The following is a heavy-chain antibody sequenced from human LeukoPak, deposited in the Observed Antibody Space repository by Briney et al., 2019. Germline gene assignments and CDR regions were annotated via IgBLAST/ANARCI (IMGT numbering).Heavy chain of an antibody. J-gene: IGHJ3*02. Sequence: PGGSLRLSCAASGFTFSSCSLNWVRQAPGKGLEWVSFISSSSRYLSYADSVKGRFTISRDNAKDSVYPQMNSLRVEDTAVYYCVRDLSNWSLDAFDIWGQGTMVTVSS. CDR1: GFTFSSCS. D-gene: IGHD6-13*01. CDR3: VRDLSNWSLDAFDI. CDR2: ISSSSRYL. V-gene: IGHV3-21*01.